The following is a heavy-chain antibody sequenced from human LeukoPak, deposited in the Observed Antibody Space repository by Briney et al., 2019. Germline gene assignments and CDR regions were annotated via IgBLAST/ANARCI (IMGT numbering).Heavy chain of an antibody. Sequence: SETLSLTCTVSGVSISRSSYYWGWIRQPPGKGLEWIGSIYYSGSTYYNPSLKSRVTISVDTSKNQFSLKLSSVTAADTAVYYCARVTMVRGVIIIDYWGQGTLVTVSS. CDR2: IYYSGST. CDR3: ARVTMVRGVIIIDY. CDR1: GVSISRSSYY. J-gene: IGHJ4*02. V-gene: IGHV4-39*07. D-gene: IGHD3-10*01.